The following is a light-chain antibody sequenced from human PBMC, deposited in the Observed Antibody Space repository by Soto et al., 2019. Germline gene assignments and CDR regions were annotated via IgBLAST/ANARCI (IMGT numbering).Light chain of an antibody. J-gene: IGLJ1*01. CDR3: AAWDASLSGYV. CDR2: RNN. CDR1: SSNIGSNY. V-gene: IGLV1-47*01. Sequence: QSVLTQPPPASGTPGQRVTISCSGSSSNIGSNYVYWYQQLPGTAPKLLIYRNNQRPSGVPDRFSGSKSGTSASLAISGLRSEDEADYYCAAWDASLSGYVFGTGTKVTVL.